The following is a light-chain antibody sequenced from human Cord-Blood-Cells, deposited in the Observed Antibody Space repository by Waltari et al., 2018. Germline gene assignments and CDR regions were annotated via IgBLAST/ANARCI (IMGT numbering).Light chain of an antibody. J-gene: IGLJ2*01. Sequence: QGALPRPAYVSGSPGQSITISCTGTNSDDGGYNYVSWYQQHPGKAPKLMIYDVSNRPSGVSNRFSGSKSGNTASLTISGLQAEDEADYYCSSYTSSSTLEFGGGTKLTVL. CDR1: NSDDGGYNY. CDR2: DVS. CDR3: SSYTSSSTLE. V-gene: IGLV2-14*01.